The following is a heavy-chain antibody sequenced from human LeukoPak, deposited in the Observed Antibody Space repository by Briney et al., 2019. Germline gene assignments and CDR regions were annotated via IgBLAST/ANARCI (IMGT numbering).Heavy chain of an antibody. CDR3: ASFFCTSALCYYLDY. V-gene: IGHV7-4-1*02. CDR1: GYTFTSNG. Sequence: ASVKVSCKASGYTFTSNGLGWVRQAPGQGLEWMGWINTNTGNPTYAQGFTGRFVFSLDTSDNTPYLQISSVQAEDTAVYYCASFFCTSALCYYLDYWGQGTLVTVSS. D-gene: IGHD2-8*01. J-gene: IGHJ4*02. CDR2: INTNTGNP.